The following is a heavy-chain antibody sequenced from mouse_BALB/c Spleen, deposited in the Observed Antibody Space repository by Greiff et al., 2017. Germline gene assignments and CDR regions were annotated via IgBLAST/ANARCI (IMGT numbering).Heavy chain of an antibody. CDR1: GYSITSDYA. V-gene: IGHV3-2*02. CDR3: ARWVYYGSSYYFDY. J-gene: IGHJ2*01. Sequence: EVKLLESGPGLVKPSQSLSLTCTVTGYSITSDYAWNWIRQFPGNKLEWMGYISYSGSTSYNPSLKSRISITRDTSKNQFFLQLNSVTTEDTATYYCARWVYYGSSYYFDYWGQGTTLTVSS. D-gene: IGHD1-1*01. CDR2: ISYSGST.